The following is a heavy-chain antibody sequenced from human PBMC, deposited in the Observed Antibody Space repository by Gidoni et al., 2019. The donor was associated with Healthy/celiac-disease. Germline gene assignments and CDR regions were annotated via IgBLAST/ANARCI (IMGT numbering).Heavy chain of an antibody. Sequence: QVQLQESGPGLVKPSETLSLTCTVSGGSISSYYWSWIRQPPGKGLEWSGYIYYSGSTNYNPSLKSRVTISVDTSKNQFSLKLSSVTAADTAVYYCARGAYQLPPGAFDIWGQGTMVTVSS. D-gene: IGHD2-2*01. CDR3: ARGAYQLPPGAFDI. CDR2: IYYSGST. V-gene: IGHV4-59*01. CDR1: GGSISSYY. J-gene: IGHJ3*02.